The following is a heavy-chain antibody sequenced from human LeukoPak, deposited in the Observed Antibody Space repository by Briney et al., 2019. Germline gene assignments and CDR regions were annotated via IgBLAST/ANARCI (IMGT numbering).Heavy chain of an antibody. V-gene: IGHV4-4*07. CDR3: AREVAAAEGINRFDP. Sequence: SETLSLTCTVSGGSIRSYYWSWIRQPAGKGLEWIGRIYTSGSTNYNPSLKSRVTMSVDTSKNQFSLKLSSVTAADTAVYYCAREVAAAEGINRFDPWGQGTLVTVSS. CDR1: GGSIRSYY. D-gene: IGHD6-13*01. CDR2: IYTSGST. J-gene: IGHJ5*02.